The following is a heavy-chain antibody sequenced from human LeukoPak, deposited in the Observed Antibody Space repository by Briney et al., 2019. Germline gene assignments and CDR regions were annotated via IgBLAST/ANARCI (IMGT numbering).Heavy chain of an antibody. J-gene: IGHJ4*02. V-gene: IGHV5-51*01. CDR2: IWPGDSDT. Sequence: GESLKISCTASGYSFTDYWISWVRQMPGKGLEWVGVIWPGDSDTKYSPSFQGQVTISADKSINTASLQWNSLKASDTATYYCARDPARWGHFDYWGQGTLVTVSS. CDR3: ARDPARWGHFDY. CDR1: GYSFTDYW. D-gene: IGHD1-26*01.